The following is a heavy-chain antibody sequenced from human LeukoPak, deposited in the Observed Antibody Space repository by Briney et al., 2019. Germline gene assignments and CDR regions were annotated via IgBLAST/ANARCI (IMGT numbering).Heavy chain of an antibody. CDR1: GYTFTGYY. D-gene: IGHD5-12*01. V-gene: IGHV1-2*02. J-gene: IGHJ6*03. CDR3: ARGIMATNWIYYYYNYMDV. CDR2: INPNSGGT. Sequence: GASVKVSCKTSGYTFTGYYMHWVRQAPEQGLEWMGWINPNSGGTNSAQKFQGRVTMTRDTSISTAYMVLSRLRSDDTAVYYCARGIMATNWIYYYYNYMDVWDKGTTVTVSS.